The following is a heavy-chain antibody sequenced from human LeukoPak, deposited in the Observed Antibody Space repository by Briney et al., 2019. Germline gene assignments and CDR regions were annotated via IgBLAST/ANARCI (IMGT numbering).Heavy chain of an antibody. Sequence: ASVKVSCKASGYTFTGYYMHWVRQAPGQGLEWMGWINPNSGGTNYAQKFQGRVTMTRDTSISTAYMELSRLRSDDTAVYYCARDHYYGSGSYRIYYFDYWGQGTLVTVSS. CDR2: INPNSGGT. D-gene: IGHD3-10*01. J-gene: IGHJ4*02. V-gene: IGHV1-2*02. CDR3: ARDHYYGSGSYRIYYFDY. CDR1: GYTFTGYY.